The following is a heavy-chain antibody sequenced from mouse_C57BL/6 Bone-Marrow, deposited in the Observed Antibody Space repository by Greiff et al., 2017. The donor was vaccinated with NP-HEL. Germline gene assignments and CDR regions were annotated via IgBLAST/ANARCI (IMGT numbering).Heavy chain of an antibody. V-gene: IGHV1-82*01. Sequence: VKLMESGPELVKPGASVKISCKASGYAFSSSWMNWVKQRPGKGLEWIGRIYPGDGDTNYNGKFKGKATLTADKSSSTAYMQLSSLTSEDSAVYFCAITTVVAGRFAYWGQGTLVTVSA. D-gene: IGHD1-1*01. CDR3: AITTVVAGRFAY. J-gene: IGHJ3*01. CDR2: IYPGDGDT. CDR1: GYAFSSSW.